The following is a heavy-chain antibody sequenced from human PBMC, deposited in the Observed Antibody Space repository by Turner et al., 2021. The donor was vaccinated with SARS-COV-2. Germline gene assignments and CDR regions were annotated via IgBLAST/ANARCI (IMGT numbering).Heavy chain of an antibody. CDR2: IYYRGST. CDR1: GGSIRSYY. Sequence: QVLLQASGPGLVKPSETLSLTCTVSGGSIRSYYWAWIRQPPGKRLEWIGYIYYRGSTNYNPSLKSRVTISVDTSKNQFSLKLTSVTAADTAVYFCARELTNNWFDPWGQGTLVTVSS. D-gene: IGHD3-10*01. CDR3: ARELTNNWFDP. V-gene: IGHV4-59*01. J-gene: IGHJ5*02.